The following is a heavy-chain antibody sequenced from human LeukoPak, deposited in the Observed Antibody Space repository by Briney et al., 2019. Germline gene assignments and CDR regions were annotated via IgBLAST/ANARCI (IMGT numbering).Heavy chain of an antibody. CDR2: IKSKTDGGTT. J-gene: IGHJ3*01. D-gene: IGHD3-22*01. V-gene: IGHV3-15*01. CDR1: GFTFSNAW. Sequence: GGSLRLSCAASGFTFSNAWMSWVRQAPGKGLEWVGRIKSKTDGGTTDYAAPVKGRFTISRDDSKNTLYLQMNSLKTEDTAVYYRTPVPITMIEEGAFYFWGQGTMVTVSS. CDR3: TPVPITMIEEGAFYF.